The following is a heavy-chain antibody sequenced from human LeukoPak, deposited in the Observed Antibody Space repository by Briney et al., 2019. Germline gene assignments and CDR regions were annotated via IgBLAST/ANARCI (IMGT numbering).Heavy chain of an antibody. CDR3: ARGAGRRYNWFDP. Sequence: ASVKVSCKASGYTFTGYYMHWVRQAPGQGLEWMGWINPNSGGTNYAQKFQGRVTMTRNTSISTAYMELSSLRSEDTAVYYCARGAGRRYNWFDPWGQGTLVTVSS. CDR2: INPNSGGT. J-gene: IGHJ5*02. V-gene: IGHV1-2*02. CDR1: GYTFTGYY.